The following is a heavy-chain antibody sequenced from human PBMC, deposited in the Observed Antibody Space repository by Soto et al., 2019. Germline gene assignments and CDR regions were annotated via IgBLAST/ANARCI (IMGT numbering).Heavy chain of an antibody. J-gene: IGHJ6*02. CDR2: ISYDGSNK. D-gene: IGHD2-21*02. CDR1: GFPFTTYG. CDR3: AREETAWTLDYGLDA. Sequence: PGGSLRLSCGASGFPFTTYGMHLVRQSPGKGLEWVAAISYDGSNKDYSDSVKGRFTISRDNAKNSVSLQMDSLRAEDTAVYYCAREETAWTLDYGLDAWGQGTRVTLSS. V-gene: IGHV3-30*03.